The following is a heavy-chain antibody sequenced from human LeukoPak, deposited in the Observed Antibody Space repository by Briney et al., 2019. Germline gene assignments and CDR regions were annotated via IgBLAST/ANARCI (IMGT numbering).Heavy chain of an antibody. CDR3: ASSLAVAGTEADY. CDR2: IIPIFGTA. D-gene: IGHD6-19*01. V-gene: IGHV1-69*06. J-gene: IGHJ4*02. CDR1: GGTFSSYA. Sequence: GASVKVSCKASGGTFSSYAISWVRQAPGQGLEWMRGIIPIFGTANYAQKFQGRVTITADKSTSTAYMELSSLRSEDTAVYYCASSLAVAGTEADYWGQGTLVTVSS.